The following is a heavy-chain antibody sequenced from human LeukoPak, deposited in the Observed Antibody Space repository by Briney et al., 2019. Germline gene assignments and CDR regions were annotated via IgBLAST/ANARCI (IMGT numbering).Heavy chain of an antibody. CDR2: IIPIFGTA. D-gene: IGHD6-19*01. CDR3: ARYLSLGMAVAEGYFDY. V-gene: IGHV1-69*05. J-gene: IGHJ4*02. Sequence: SVKVSCKASGGTFSSYAISWVRQAPGQGLEWMGRIIPIFGTANYAQKFQGRVTITTDESTSTAYMELSSLRSEDTAVSYCARYLSLGMAVAEGYFDYWGRETVVSVSS. CDR1: GGTFSSYA.